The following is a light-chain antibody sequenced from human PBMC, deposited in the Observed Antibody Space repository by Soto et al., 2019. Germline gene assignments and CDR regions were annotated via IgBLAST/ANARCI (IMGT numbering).Light chain of an antibody. V-gene: IGKV1-39*01. CDR3: QKCKVAPFT. CDR1: QTIYTY. CDR2: AAS. Sequence: DIQMTQSPSSLSASVGDRVSVTCRASQTIYTYLHWYQQKPGKAPKLLIYAASSLQSGVPSRFSGSGSGTDFTLTISSLHPEDAATYYCQKCKVAPFTFGGGTKVDIK. J-gene: IGKJ4*01.